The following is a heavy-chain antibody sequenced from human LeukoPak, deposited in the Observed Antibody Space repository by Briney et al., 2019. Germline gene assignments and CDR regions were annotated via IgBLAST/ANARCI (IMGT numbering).Heavy chain of an antibody. CDR2: ISSSRGTI. D-gene: IGHD4-17*01. V-gene: IGHV3-48*01. CDR1: GFTFSSNT. J-gene: IGHJ4*02. CDR3: ARDLDYAFDY. Sequence: PGGSLRLSCAASGFTFSSNTMNWVRQAPGKGLEWVSYISSSRGTIYYADSVKGRFTISRDNATNSVYLQMNRLRAEDTAVYYCARDLDYAFDYWGQGTLVTVSS.